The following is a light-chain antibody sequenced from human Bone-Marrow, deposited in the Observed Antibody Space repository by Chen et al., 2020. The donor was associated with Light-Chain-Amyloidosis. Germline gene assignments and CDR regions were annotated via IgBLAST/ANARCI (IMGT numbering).Light chain of an antibody. V-gene: IGKV1-8*01. Sequence: AIRMTQSPSSPSASTGDRVTITCRASQGISSYLAWYQQKSGKAPKLLIYAASTLQSGVPSRFSGSGSGTDFTLTISCLQSEDFATYYCQQYYSYPRTFGQGTKVEIK. CDR1: QGISSY. CDR2: AAS. CDR3: QQYYSYPRT. J-gene: IGKJ1*01.